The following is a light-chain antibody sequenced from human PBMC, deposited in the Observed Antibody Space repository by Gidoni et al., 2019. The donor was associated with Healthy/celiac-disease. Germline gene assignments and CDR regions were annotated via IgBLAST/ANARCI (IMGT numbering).Light chain of an antibody. CDR1: SSDVGGYNY. V-gene: IGLV2-14*01. CDR3: SSYTSSSTYV. Sequence: QSALTQPASVSGSPGQSITISCTGTSSDVGGYNYVSWYQQHPGKAPKLMIYDVSTRPSGVSNRFSGSKSGNTASLPISGLQAEDEADYYCSSYTSSSTYVFGTGTKVTVL. J-gene: IGLJ1*01. CDR2: DVS.